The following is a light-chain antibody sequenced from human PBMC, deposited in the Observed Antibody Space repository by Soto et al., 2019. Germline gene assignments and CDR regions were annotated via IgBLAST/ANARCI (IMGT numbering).Light chain of an antibody. Sequence: EVVLTQFPGTLSLSPGERATLSCRASQTITGTYLAWYQQKPGQAPRLLIHGASTRATGIPDRFSGGGTGTDFNLNISRVEPEDFARYYCQKYGRSKRWTFGHGTKVEGK. CDR3: QKYGRSKRWT. V-gene: IGKV3-20*01. J-gene: IGKJ1*01. CDR1: QTITGTY. CDR2: GAS.